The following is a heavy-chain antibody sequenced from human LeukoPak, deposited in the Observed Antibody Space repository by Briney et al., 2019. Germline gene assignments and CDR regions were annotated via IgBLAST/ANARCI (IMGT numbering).Heavy chain of an antibody. D-gene: IGHD3-10*01. CDR1: GGSFSDYY. V-gene: IGHV4-59*12. CDR2: IYYSGST. CDR3: AKSNGYGLIDI. J-gene: IGHJ3*02. Sequence: PSETLSLTCGVYGGSFSDYYWSWIRQPPGKGLEWIGYIYYSGSTNYNPSLKSRLTISLDTSRNQFSLKLNSVTAADTAVYYCAKSNGYGLIDIWGQGTMVTVSS.